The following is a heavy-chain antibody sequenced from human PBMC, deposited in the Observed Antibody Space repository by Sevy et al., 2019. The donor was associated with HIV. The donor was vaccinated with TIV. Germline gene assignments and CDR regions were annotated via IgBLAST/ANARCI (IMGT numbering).Heavy chain of an antibody. CDR1: GFTFSDHY. CDR3: VRGMTCGVGCCQQISPYCLDV. J-gene: IGHJ6*03. V-gene: IGHV3-72*01. CDR2: IRNRPNSYTT. D-gene: IGHD2-21*01. Sequence: GGYLRLSCAASGFTFSDHYVDWVRQAPGKGLEWVGRIRNRPNSYTTEYAASVKGRFTISRDDSRNSVYLQMNSLKTQDSAVYYCVRGMTCGVGCCQQISPYCLDVWGKGATVTVSS.